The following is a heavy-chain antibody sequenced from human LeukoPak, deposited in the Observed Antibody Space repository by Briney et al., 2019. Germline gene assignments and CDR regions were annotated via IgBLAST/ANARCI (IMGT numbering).Heavy chain of an antibody. J-gene: IGHJ4*02. CDR2: MNPNSGNT. Sequence: ASVKVSCKASGYTFTSYDINWVRQATGQGLEWMGWMNPNSGNTGYAQKFQGRVTMTRNTSISTAYMELSSLRSEDTAVYYCARVARFQDYGDHGVFDYWGQGTLVTVSS. D-gene: IGHD4-17*01. CDR1: GYTFTSYD. CDR3: ARVARFQDYGDHGVFDY. V-gene: IGHV1-8*01.